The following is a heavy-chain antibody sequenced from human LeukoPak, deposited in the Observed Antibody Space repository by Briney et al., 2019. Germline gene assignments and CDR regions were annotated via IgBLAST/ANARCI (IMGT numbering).Heavy chain of an antibody. V-gene: IGHV4-34*01. CDR3: ARQYENYFDY. CDR2: INHSGST. Sequence: SETLSLTCAVYGESFSGYYWSWIRQPPGKGLEWIGEINHSGSTNYNPSLKSRVTISVDTSKNQFSLKLSSVTAADTAVYYCARQYENYFDYWGQEPWSPSPQ. D-gene: IGHD2-2*01. J-gene: IGHJ4*01. CDR1: GESFSGYY.